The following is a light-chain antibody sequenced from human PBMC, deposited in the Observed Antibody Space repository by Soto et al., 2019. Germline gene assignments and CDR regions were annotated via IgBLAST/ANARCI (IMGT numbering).Light chain of an antibody. CDR3: ATWDSSMRAGV. CDR2: DND. Sequence: QSVLTQPPSVSAAPGQNVTISCSGNSSNIGNNFVSWYQHLPGTAPKLLIYDNDKRPSVIPDRFSGFKSGTSATLGITGLQTGDEADYHCATWDSSMRAGVFGGGTKVTVL. CDR1: SSNIGNNF. J-gene: IGLJ3*02. V-gene: IGLV1-51*01.